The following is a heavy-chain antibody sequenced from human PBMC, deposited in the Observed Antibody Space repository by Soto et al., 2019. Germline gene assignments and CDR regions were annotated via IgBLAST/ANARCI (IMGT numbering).Heavy chain of an antibody. Sequence: SETLSLTCTVSGGSVSSGSYYWSWLRQPPGKGLEWIGFIYYSGSTSYYPSFKSRVTISLDTSRNQFSLKLSSVTAADTAVYYCARAASYASSYYFDFWGQGTLVTVSS. D-gene: IGHD6-6*01. CDR1: GGSVSSGSYY. V-gene: IGHV4-61*01. J-gene: IGHJ4*02. CDR2: IYYSGST. CDR3: ARAASYASSYYFDF.